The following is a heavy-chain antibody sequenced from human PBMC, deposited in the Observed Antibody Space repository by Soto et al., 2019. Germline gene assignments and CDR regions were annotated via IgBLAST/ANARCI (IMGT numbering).Heavy chain of an antibody. J-gene: IGHJ4*02. Sequence: QVQLQESGPGLVKPSETLSLTCSVSGGSISNHYWSWIRQPPGKGLEWIGYIYYNWNTNYTPSLKSRVTMSVDTSRNQISLKLTTVTAADTAVYYCTRANWYSEYWGQGTLVTVSS. CDR2: IYYNWNT. CDR1: GGSISNHY. V-gene: IGHV4-59*11. CDR3: TRANWYSEY. D-gene: IGHD7-27*01.